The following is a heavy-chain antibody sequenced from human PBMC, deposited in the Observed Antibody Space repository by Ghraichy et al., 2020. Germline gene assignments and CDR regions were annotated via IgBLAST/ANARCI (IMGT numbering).Heavy chain of an antibody. J-gene: IGHJ4*02. V-gene: IGHV4-34*01. CDR2: INHSGST. CDR1: GGSFSGYY. Sequence: SETLSLTCAVYGGSFSGYYWSWIRQPPGKGLEWIGEINHSGSTNYNPSLKSRVTISVDTSKNQFSLKLSSVTAADTAVYYCARGRGYSYVWGGTPFDYWGQGTLVTVSS. D-gene: IGHD5-18*01. CDR3: ARGRGYSYVWGGTPFDY.